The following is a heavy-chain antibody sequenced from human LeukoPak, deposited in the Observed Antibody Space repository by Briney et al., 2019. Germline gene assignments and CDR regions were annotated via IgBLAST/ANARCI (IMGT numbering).Heavy chain of an antibody. CDR2: SSNRGSTI. CDR3: ARSADSGGYFRELTLYYFDY. CDR1: GFTFSDFY. Sequence: GGSLRLSCAASGFTFSDFYMTWIRQARGKGLEWVSYSSNRGSTIYDADSVKGRFTISRDDAKHSLDLQMNSRRAEDQAVYYCARSADSGGYFRELTLYYFDYWGQGPLVPVSS. D-gene: IGHD3-22*01. V-gene: IGHV3-11*01. J-gene: IGHJ4*02.